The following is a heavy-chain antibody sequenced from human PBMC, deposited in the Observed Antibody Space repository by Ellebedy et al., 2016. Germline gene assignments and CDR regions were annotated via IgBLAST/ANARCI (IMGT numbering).Heavy chain of an antibody. CDR3: AREGGIFGLDY. D-gene: IGHD3-3*02. J-gene: IGHJ4*02. V-gene: IGHV3-33*01. Sequence: GESLKISXAASGFSFSSYGMYWVRQAPGKGLEWVAVIWYDGSNKYYAGSVKGRFTISRDNSKNTLYLQMNSLRAEDTALYYCAREGGIFGLDYWGQGTLVTVSS. CDR1: GFSFSSYG. CDR2: IWYDGSNK.